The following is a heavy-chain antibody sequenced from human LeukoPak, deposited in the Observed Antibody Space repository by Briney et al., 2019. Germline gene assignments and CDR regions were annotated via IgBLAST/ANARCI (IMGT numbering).Heavy chain of an antibody. CDR1: GFTFSSYS. CDR2: ISSSSSYI. Sequence: GGSLRLSCAASGFTFSSYSMNWVRQAPGKGLEWVSSISSSSSYIYYADSVKGRFTISRDNAKNSLYLQMNSLRAEDTAVYYCARGSSLGYCSSTSCYRYFGAFDIWGQGTIVTVSS. J-gene: IGHJ3*02. D-gene: IGHD2-2*01. CDR3: ARGSSLGYCSSTSCYRYFGAFDI. V-gene: IGHV3-21*04.